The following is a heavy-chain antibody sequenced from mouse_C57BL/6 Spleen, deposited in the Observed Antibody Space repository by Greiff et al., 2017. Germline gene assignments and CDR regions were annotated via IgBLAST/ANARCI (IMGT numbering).Heavy chain of an antibody. CDR3: ARRENYGSSSFDY. V-gene: IGHV1-52*01. CDR2: IDPSDSET. J-gene: IGHJ2*01. CDR1: GYTFTSYW. D-gene: IGHD1-1*01. Sequence: QVQLQQPGAELVRPGSSVKLSCKASGYTFTSYWMHWVKQRPIQGLEWIGNIDPSDSETHYNQKFKDKATLTVDKSSSTAYMQLSSLTSEDSVVYYCARRENYGSSSFDYWGQGTTLTVSS.